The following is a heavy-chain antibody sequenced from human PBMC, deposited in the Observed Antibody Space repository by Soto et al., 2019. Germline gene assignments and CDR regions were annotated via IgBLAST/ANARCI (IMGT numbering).Heavy chain of an antibody. V-gene: IGHV1-18*01. Sequence: ASVKVSCKASGYTFTSYGISWVRQAPGQGLEWMGWISAYNGNTNYAQKLQGRVTMTTDTSTSTAYMELRRLRSDDTAVYYCARVGAVAGTQPTDYWGQGTLVPVSS. CDR1: GYTFTSYG. CDR3: ARVGAVAGTQPTDY. D-gene: IGHD6-19*01. J-gene: IGHJ4*02. CDR2: ISAYNGNT.